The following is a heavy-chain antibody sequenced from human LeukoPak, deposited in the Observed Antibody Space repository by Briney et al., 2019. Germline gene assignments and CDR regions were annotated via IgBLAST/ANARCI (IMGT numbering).Heavy chain of an antibody. CDR2: IYASGTI. Sequence: SETLSLTCSVSGDSIRTYYWSWIRQPAGKGLEWIGRIYASGTITYNPSLESRVSMSVDTSKNQFSLNLSSVTAADTALYYCARDSGTTGEVKFDPWGQGTLVTVSS. CDR1: GDSIRTYY. D-gene: IGHD3-10*01. V-gene: IGHV4-4*07. CDR3: ARDSGTTGEVKFDP. J-gene: IGHJ5*02.